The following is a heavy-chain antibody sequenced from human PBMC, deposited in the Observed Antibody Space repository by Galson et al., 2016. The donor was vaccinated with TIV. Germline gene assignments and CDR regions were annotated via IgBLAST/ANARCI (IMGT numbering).Heavy chain of an antibody. CDR3: ARLGYCSSISCFQFDP. D-gene: IGHD2-2*01. CDR1: GYTFTSYG. Sequence: SVKDSCKASGYTFTSYGIHWMRQAPGQRLEWMGWINTATGYTKYSQTFQDRITITRDTSASTAYMELSRLRSEDTATYYCARLGYCSSISCFQFDPRGLGTLVSVSS. CDR2: INTATGYT. V-gene: IGHV1-3*04. J-gene: IGHJ5*02.